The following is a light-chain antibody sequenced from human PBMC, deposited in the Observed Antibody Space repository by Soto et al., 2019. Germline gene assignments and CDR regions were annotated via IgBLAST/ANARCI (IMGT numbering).Light chain of an antibody. CDR2: DTS. Sequence: EIVMTQSPASLSVYPWERATLYCRASQSVDIYLAWYHQRPVQAPMLLIYDTSIRAPGIPTTFSGSGSGTEFTLTIISLQFEDVAVYTCQQYKVWPPITFGGGTKVQIK. CDR1: QSVDIY. CDR3: QQYKVWPPIT. J-gene: IGKJ4*01. V-gene: IGKV3-15*01.